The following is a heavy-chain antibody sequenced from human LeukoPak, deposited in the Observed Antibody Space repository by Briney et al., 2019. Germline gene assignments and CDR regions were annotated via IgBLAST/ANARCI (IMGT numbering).Heavy chain of an antibody. CDR3: ATIFGVVIGGIRFDP. J-gene: IGHJ5*02. D-gene: IGHD3-3*01. CDR2: ISGSGGGT. V-gene: IGHV3-23*01. Sequence: PGGSLRLSCAASGFTFSSYAMSWVRQAPGKGLEWVSAISGSGGGTYYADSVKGRFTISRDNSKNTLYLQMNSLRAEDTAVYYCATIFGVVIGGIRFDPWGQGTLVTVSS. CDR1: GFTFSSYA.